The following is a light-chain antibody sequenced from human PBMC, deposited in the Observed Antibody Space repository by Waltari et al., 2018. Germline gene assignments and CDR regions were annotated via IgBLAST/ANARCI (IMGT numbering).Light chain of an antibody. CDR2: EFS. CDR3: SSYTSSSTRV. V-gene: IGLV2-14*01. J-gene: IGLJ1*01. Sequence: QSTLTQPASVSGSPGKSITISCTGTSSDVGGHNYVSWYQQHPGKAPKLVIYEFSSRPSGVSNRFSGSKSGNTASLTIYGLQAEDEADYYCSSYTSSSTRVFGTGTRVTVL. CDR1: SSDVGGHNY.